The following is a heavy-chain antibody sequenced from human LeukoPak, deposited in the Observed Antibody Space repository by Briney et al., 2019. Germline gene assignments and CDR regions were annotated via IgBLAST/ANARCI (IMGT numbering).Heavy chain of an antibody. J-gene: IGHJ4*02. CDR2: IWYDGSNK. D-gene: IGHD3-22*01. V-gene: IGHV3-33*03. CDR3: AKDIISESVVVITGFDY. Sequence: GESLKISFAASGFTFSSYGMHWVRQAPGKGLEWVAVIWYDGSNKYYADSVKGRFTISRDKSKNTLYLQMNSLRAEDTAVYYCAKDIISESVVVITGFDYWGQGTLVTVSP. CDR1: GFTFSSYG.